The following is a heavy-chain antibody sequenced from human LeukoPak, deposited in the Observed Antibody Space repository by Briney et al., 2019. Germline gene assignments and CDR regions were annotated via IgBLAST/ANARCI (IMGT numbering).Heavy chain of an antibody. Sequence: ASVKVSCKASGGTFSSYAISWVRQAPGQGLEWMGIINPSGGSTSYAQKFQGRVTMTRDMSTSTVYMELSSLRSEDTAVYYCARDFVISPPADYGWPLDYWGQGTLVTVSS. CDR1: GGTFSSYA. J-gene: IGHJ4*02. V-gene: IGHV1-46*01. D-gene: IGHD3-10*01. CDR2: INPSGGST. CDR3: ARDFVISPPADYGWPLDY.